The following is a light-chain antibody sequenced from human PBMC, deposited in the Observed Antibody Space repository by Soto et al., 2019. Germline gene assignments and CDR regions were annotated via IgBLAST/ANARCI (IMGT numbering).Light chain of an antibody. CDR1: SSNVGSYDL. CDR2: EGT. CDR3: CSYAGSDTMI. J-gene: IGLJ2*01. Sequence: QSVLTQPASVSGSPGQSITISCTGTSSNVGSYDLVSWYQQHPGEAPKLMIYEGTKRPSGVSNRFSGSKSANTASLTISGLQPEDAADYYCCSYAGSDTMIFGGVTKVTVL. V-gene: IGLV2-23*01.